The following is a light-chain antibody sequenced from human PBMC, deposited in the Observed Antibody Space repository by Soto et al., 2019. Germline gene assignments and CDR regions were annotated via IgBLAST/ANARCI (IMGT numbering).Light chain of an antibody. J-gene: IGKJ4*01. Sequence: ETVLTQSPATLSLSPGERATLSCRASQTIGTYLIWYQQKPGQAPRLLIYDASSRATGIPARFSGSGSGTDFTLTIGSLEPEXXAVXXXQQXGNWPLTFGGGTKVEI. CDR2: DAS. CDR1: QTIGTY. CDR3: QQXGNWPLT. V-gene: IGKV3-11*01.